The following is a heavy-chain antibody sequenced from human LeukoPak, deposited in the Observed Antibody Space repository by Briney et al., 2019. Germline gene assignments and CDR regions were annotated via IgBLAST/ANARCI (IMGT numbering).Heavy chain of an antibody. V-gene: IGHV3-23*01. CDR1: GLTFSNYA. Sequence: GGSLRLSCAASGLTFSNYAMTWVRQAPGKGLEWVSAISTNGDRTYYAVSVKGRFTVSRDNFKNTLYLQMNSLRAEDTALYYCARKLWHRNDCWGQGTLVTVSS. CDR2: ISTNGDRT. D-gene: IGHD3-16*01. J-gene: IGHJ4*02. CDR3: ARKLWHRNDC.